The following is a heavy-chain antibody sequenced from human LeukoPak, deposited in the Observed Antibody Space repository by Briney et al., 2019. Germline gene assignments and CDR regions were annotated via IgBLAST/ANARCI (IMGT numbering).Heavy chain of an antibody. D-gene: IGHD5-24*01. V-gene: IGHV4-38-2*02. CDR2: IYHSGST. CDR1: GYSISSGYY. CDR3: ARAIDGFYYYYYMDV. Sequence: PSETLSLTCTVSGYSISSGYYWGWIRQPPGKGLEWIGSIYHSGSTYYNPSLKSRVTISVDTSKNQFSLKLSSVTAADTAVYYCARAIDGFYYYYYMDVWGKGTTVTVSS. J-gene: IGHJ6*03.